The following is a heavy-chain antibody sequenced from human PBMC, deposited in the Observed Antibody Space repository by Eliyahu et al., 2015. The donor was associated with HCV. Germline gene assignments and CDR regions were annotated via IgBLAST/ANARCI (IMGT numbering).Heavy chain of an antibody. J-gene: IGHJ5*02. CDR3: VKIPWGEVVVVPA. CDR2: ILDNGVRT. Sequence: EVQLVESGGGLVQPGGSLRLSCSASGFSFGSYVMQWVRQAPGKGLESLASILDNGVRTYYADSVRGRFTISRDXSKSTLYLQMTNLRAEDTAVYYCVKIPWGEVVVVPAWGQGTLVTVST. D-gene: IGHD2-21*01. CDR1: GFSFGSYV. V-gene: IGHV3-64D*08.